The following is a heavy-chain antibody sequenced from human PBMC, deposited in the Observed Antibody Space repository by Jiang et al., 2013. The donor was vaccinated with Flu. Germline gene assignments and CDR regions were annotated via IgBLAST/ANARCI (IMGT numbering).Heavy chain of an antibody. J-gene: IGHJ3*02. D-gene: IGHD2-15*01. V-gene: IGHV3-23*01. Sequence: LVQPGGSVRLSCAASGFTFSSYAMSWVRQAPGKGLEWVSAISGSGGSTYYADSVKGRFTISRDNSKNTLYLQMNSLRAEDTAVYYCAKDQYGYCSGGSCYWGAFDIWGQGTMVTVSS. CDR3: AKDQYGYCSGGSCYWGAFDI. CDR2: ISGSGGST. CDR1: GFTFSSYA.